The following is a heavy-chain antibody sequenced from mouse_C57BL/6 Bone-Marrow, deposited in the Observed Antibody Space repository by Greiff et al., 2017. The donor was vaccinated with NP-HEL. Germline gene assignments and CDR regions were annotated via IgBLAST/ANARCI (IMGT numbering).Heavy chain of an antibody. D-gene: IGHD3-1*01. CDR3: ARSGTY. V-gene: IGHV1-26*01. Sequence: EVQLQQSGPELVKPGASVKISCKASGYTFTDYYMNWVKQSHGKSLEWIGDINPNNGGTSYNQKFKGKATLTVDKSSSTAYMELRSLTSEDSAVYYCARSGTYWGHGTLVTVSA. CDR2: INPNNGGT. CDR1: GYTFTDYY. J-gene: IGHJ3*01.